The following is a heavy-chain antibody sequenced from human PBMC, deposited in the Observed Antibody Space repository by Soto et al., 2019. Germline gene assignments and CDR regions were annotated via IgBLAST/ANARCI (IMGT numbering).Heavy chain of an antibody. CDR2: IYTGGTT. Sequence: EVQLVECGGGLIQPGGSLRLTCVVSGFTVSSSNYMSWVRQAPGKGLEWVSVIYTGGTTYYADSVKGRFTISRDNSKNTLYLQMNSLRAEDTAVYYCHGYGYWGQGTLVTVSS. V-gene: IGHV3-53*01. CDR1: GFTVSSSNY. D-gene: IGHD5-12*01. CDR3: HGYGY. J-gene: IGHJ4*02.